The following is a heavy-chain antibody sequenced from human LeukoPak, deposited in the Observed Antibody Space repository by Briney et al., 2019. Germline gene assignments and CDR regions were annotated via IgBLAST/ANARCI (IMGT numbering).Heavy chain of an antibody. CDR1: GYSFTSYW. J-gene: IGHJ4*02. D-gene: IGHD6-19*01. CDR2: IYPGDSDT. Sequence: SGEPLKISCKGSGYSFTSYWIGWVRQMPGKGLEWMGIIYPGDSDTRYSPSFQGQVTISANKSISTAYLQWSSLKASDTAMYYCARLSYSSGWYYFDYWGQGTLVTVSS. V-gene: IGHV5-51*01. CDR3: ARLSYSSGWYYFDY.